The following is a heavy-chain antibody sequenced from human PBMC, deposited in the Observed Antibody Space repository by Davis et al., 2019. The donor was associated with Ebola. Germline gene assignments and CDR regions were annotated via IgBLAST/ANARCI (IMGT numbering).Heavy chain of an antibody. D-gene: IGHD2-21*02. V-gene: IGHV3-21*01. CDR3: ARWARSGDQGLI. J-gene: IGHJ3*02. CDR1: GLTFSSYS. CDR2: ISSSSSFI. Sequence: GESLKISCAASGLTFSSYSMNWVRQAPGKGLEWVSSISSSSSFIYYADSVKGRFTISRDNAKNSLYPQMNSLRAEDTAVYYCARWARSGDQGLIWGQETMVTVSS.